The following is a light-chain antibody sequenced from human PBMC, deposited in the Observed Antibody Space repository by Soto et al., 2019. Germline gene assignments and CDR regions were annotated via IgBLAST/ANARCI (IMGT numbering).Light chain of an antibody. J-gene: IGLJ2*01. CDR3: SSYGGANAVV. CDR1: SSDVGGYNY. Sequence: QSALTQPPSASGSPGQSVTISCTGTSSDVGGYNYVSWYQQHPGKAPKLMIHEVSKRTSGVPDRFSGSKSGNTASLTVSGLLPEDEADYYCSSYGGANAVVFGGGTKLTVL. CDR2: EVS. V-gene: IGLV2-8*01.